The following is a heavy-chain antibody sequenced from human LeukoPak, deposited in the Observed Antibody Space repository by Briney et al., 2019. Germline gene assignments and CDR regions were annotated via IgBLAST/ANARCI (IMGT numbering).Heavy chain of an antibody. Sequence: GESLKISYKGSGYRFTSYWIGWVRQMPGKGLECMGLIYPGDSDIRYSPSFQGQVTISADKSVSTSFLQWSSLKASDTAMYYCATGYSGGRGAFDIWGQGTMVTVSS. J-gene: IGHJ3*02. CDR3: ATGYSGGRGAFDI. V-gene: IGHV5-51*01. CDR1: GYRFTSYW. CDR2: IYPGDSDI. D-gene: IGHD6-19*01.